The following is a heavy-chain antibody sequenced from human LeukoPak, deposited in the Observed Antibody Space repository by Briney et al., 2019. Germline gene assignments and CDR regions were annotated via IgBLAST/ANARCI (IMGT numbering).Heavy chain of an antibody. Sequence: PSETLSLTCAVYGGSFSGYYWSWIRQPPGKGLEWIGEINHSGSTNYNPSLKSRVTISVDTSKNQFSLKLSSVTAADTAVYYCARGRYGGNYLDPWGQGTLVTVSS. CDR1: GGSFSGYY. CDR3: ARGRYGGNYLDP. CDR2: INHSGST. D-gene: IGHD4-23*01. J-gene: IGHJ5*02. V-gene: IGHV4-34*01.